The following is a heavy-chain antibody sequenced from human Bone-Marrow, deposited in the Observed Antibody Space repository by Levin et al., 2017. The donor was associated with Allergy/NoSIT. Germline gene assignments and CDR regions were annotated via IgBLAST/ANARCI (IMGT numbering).Heavy chain of an antibody. V-gene: IGHV4-61*02. CDR3: ARGPTFYYGSDD. J-gene: IGHJ4*02. D-gene: IGHD3-10*01. Sequence: PSETLSLTCTVSGGSITSGVNYWSWIRQPAGKGLEWIGRIYTSGSTNYNPSLKSRVTISVDTSKNQFSLKLNSVTAADSALYYCARGPTFYYGSDDWGQGALVTVSS. CDR2: IYTSGST. CDR1: GGSITSGVNY.